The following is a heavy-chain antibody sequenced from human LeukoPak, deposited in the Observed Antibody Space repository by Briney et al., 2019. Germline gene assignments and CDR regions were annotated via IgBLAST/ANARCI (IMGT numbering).Heavy chain of an antibody. CDR2: ISGSGGST. J-gene: IGHJ4*02. CDR1: GFTFSSYA. D-gene: IGHD3-22*01. Sequence: GGSLRLSCAASGFTFSSYAMSWVRQAPGKGPEWGSAISGSGGSTYYADSVKGRFTISRDNSKNTLYLQMNSLRAEDTAVYYCAKGTYYDSSGYLDYWGQGTLVTVSS. V-gene: IGHV3-23*01. CDR3: AKGTYYDSSGYLDY.